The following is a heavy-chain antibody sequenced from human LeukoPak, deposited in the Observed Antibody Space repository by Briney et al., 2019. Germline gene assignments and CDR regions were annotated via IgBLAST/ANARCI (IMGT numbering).Heavy chain of an antibody. J-gene: IGHJ4*02. Sequence: GGSLRLSCLTSGFTLSTNAMSWVRQAPGKGLEWISGISGSGASTYYADSVKGRFTISRDDSRNTLYLQMNSLRAEDTAVYYCARGNDFWTGYSYIPGFDYWGQGTLVTVSS. CDR2: ISGSGAST. V-gene: IGHV3-23*01. D-gene: IGHD3/OR15-3a*01. CDR3: ARGNDFWTGYSYIPGFDY. CDR1: GFTLSTNA.